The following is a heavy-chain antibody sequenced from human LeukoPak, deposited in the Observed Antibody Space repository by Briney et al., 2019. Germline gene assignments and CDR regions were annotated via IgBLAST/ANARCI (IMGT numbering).Heavy chain of an antibody. CDR2: IYPSDSDT. D-gene: IGHD5-18*01. V-gene: IGHV5-51*01. CDR3: ARTDYNGYSYGS. CDR1: GYSFTTYW. J-gene: IGHJ5*02. Sequence: RGESLKISCKGSGYSFTTYWIGWVRQMPGKGLEWMGIIYPSDSDTRYSPSFQGQVTMSADKSISTAYLQWSSLKASDTAIYYCARTDYNGYSYGSWGQGTLVTVSS.